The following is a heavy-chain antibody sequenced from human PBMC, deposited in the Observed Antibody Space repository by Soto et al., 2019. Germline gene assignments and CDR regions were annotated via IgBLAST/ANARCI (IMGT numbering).Heavy chain of an antibody. D-gene: IGHD5-12*01. J-gene: IGHJ6*02. CDR3: ARGRVATIGFYYYGMDV. V-gene: IGHV4-34*01. Sequence: PETLSLTCAVYGGSFSGYYWSWIRQPPGKGLEWIGEINHSGSTNYNPSLKSRVTISVDTSKNQFSLKLSSVTAADTAVYYCARGRVATIGFYYYGMDVCGQGTTVTVSS. CDR2: INHSGST. CDR1: GGSFSGYY.